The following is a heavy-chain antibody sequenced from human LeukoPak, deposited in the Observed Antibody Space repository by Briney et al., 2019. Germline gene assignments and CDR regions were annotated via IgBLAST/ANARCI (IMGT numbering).Heavy chain of an antibody. Sequence: GASVKVSCKASGYTFTKYYIHWVRQAPGQGLEWMGIINPNGGTTTYAQKFQGRVTMTRDTSTTTVYMELSSLRSEDTAVYYCARHTGSHGALSYFDYWGQGTLVTVSS. J-gene: IGHJ4*02. CDR2: INPNGGTT. V-gene: IGHV1-46*01. D-gene: IGHD1-26*01. CDR1: GYTFTKYY. CDR3: ARHTGSHGALSYFDY.